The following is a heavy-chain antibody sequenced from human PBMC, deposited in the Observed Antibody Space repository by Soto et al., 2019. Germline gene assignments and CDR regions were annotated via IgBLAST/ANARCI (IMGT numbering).Heavy chain of an antibody. V-gene: IGHV4-59*01. CDR2: IYYSGST. D-gene: IGHD6-19*01. J-gene: IGHJ4*02. CDR3: ARDSPPLGYSSGWYFDY. Sequence: SETLSLTCTVSGGSISSYYWSWIRQPPGKGLEWIGYIYYSGSTNYNPSLKSRVTISVDTSKNQFSLKLSSVTAADTAVYYCARDSPPLGYSSGWYFDYWGQGTLVTVS. CDR1: GGSISSYY.